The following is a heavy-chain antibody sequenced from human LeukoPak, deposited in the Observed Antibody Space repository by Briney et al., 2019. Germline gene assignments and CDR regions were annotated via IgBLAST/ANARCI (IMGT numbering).Heavy chain of an antibody. J-gene: IGHJ6*02. Sequence: GGSLRLSCAASGFTFSDYYMSWIRQAPGKGLEWVSYISSSGCTIYYADSVKGRFTISRDNAKNSPYLQMNSLRAEDTAVYYCARAYGDYYYGMDVWGQGTTVTVSS. CDR2: ISSSGCTI. CDR1: GFTFSDYY. CDR3: ARAYGDYYYGMDV. D-gene: IGHD4-17*01. V-gene: IGHV3-11*01.